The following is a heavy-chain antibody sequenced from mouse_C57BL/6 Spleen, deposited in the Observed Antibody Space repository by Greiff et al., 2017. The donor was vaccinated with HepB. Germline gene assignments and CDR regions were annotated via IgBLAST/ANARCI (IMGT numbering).Heavy chain of an antibody. CDR1: GFTFSSYG. J-gene: IGHJ3*01. CDR2: ISSGGSYT. D-gene: IGHD1-1*01. CDR3: ARYYGSRFAY. V-gene: IGHV5-6*01. Sequence: EVKLVESGGDLVKPGGSLKLSCAASGFTFSSYGMSWVRQTPDKRLEWVATISSGGSYTYYPDSVKGRFTISRDNAKNTLYLQMSSLKSEDTAMYYCARYYGSRFAYWGHGTLVTVSA.